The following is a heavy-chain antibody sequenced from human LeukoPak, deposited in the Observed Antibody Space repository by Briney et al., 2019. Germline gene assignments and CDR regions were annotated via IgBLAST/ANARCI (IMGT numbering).Heavy chain of an antibody. J-gene: IGHJ4*02. D-gene: IGHD2-15*01. V-gene: IGHV3-23*01. CDR3: ARGDCSGGSCYLSLTTIDY. CDR2: ISVSGNT. Sequence: GGSLRLSCAASGFTLSSYAMSWVRQGPGKGLEWVSAISVSGNTYHADSVKGRFTISRDSSKNTLYRQMNSLRAEDTAVYYCARGDCSGGSCYLSLTTIDYWGQGTLVTVSS. CDR1: GFTLSSYA.